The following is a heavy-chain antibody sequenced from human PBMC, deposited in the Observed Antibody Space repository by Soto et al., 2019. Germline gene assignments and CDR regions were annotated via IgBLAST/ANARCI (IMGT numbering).Heavy chain of an antibody. V-gene: IGHV1-18*04. CDR1: GYTFTTHG. D-gene: IGHD3-16*02. CDR3: ARVGDYVWGSFRP. J-gene: IGHJ4*02. Sequence: ASVKVSCKASGYTFTTHGISWVRQAPGQGLEWMGWISPYNGKTTYAHKVQGRVTMTTDTSTSTAYMELRGLRSDDTAVYYCARVGDYVWGSFRPWGQGTQVTVSS. CDR2: ISPYNGKT.